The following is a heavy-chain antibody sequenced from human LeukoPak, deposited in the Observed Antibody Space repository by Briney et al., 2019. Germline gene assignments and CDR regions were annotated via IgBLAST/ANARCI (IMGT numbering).Heavy chain of an antibody. CDR3: ARGYAGDIGYYYGMDV. CDR1: GYTFTSYA. CDR2: INAGNGNT. D-gene: IGHD2-15*01. Sequence: ASVKVSCKASGYTFTSYAMHWVRQAPGQRLEWMGWINAGNGNTKYSLKFRGRVTITRDTSASTAYMELSSLRSEDTAVYYCARGYAGDIGYYYGMDVWGKGTTVTVSS. J-gene: IGHJ6*04. V-gene: IGHV1-3*01.